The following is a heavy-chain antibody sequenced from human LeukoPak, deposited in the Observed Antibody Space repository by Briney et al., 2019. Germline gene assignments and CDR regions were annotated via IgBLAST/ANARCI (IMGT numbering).Heavy chain of an antibody. Sequence: PGGSLRLSCAASGFTFSSYTMNWVRQAPGKGLEWVSSISSSSYIYYADSVKGRFTISRDNAKNSLYLQMNSLRAEDTALYYCAKSLLSADTAMVYFDIWGQGTMVTVSS. D-gene: IGHD5-18*01. CDR2: ISSSSYI. CDR1: GFTFSSYT. CDR3: AKSLLSADTAMVYFDI. J-gene: IGHJ3*02. V-gene: IGHV3-21*04.